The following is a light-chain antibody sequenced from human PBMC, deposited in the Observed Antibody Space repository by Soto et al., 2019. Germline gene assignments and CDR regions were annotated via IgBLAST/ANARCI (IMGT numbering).Light chain of an antibody. CDR1: QSVRNNY. V-gene: IGKV3-20*01. Sequence: EIVLTQSPGTLSLSPGEGASLSCRASQSVRNNYLAWYQQKPGQAPRLLIYGASNRATGIPDRFSGSGSGTDFTLTISRLESEDFAVYYCQRYGSSPPHTFGQGTRLEIK. CDR2: GAS. J-gene: IGKJ2*01. CDR3: QRYGSSPPHT.